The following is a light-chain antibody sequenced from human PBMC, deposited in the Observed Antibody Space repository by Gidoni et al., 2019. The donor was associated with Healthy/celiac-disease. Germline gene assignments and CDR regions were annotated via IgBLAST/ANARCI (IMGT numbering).Light chain of an antibody. CDR3: QQYYSYART. V-gene: IGKV1-5*03. Sequence: DIQLTQSPSTLSASVGDRVTITCRASQSISSWLAWYQQKPGKAPKLLIYKASSLESGVPSRFSGSGSGTEFTLTISSLQPDDFATYYCQQYYSYARTFXQXTKVEIK. CDR2: KAS. J-gene: IGKJ1*01. CDR1: QSISSW.